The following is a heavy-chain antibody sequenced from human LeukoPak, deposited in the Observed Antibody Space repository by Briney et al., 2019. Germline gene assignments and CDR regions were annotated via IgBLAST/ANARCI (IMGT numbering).Heavy chain of an antibody. CDR2: IYQSGST. D-gene: IGHD6-13*01. CDR1: GGSISSGGFS. Sequence: PSQTLSLTCTVSGGSISSGGFSWTWIRHPPGKGLGWIGYIYQSGSTYYNPSLKSRVTISVDRSERQFSLKLNSVTAADTAVYYCARGDRNRSSWTTGYWYFDLWGRGTLVTVSS. J-gene: IGHJ2*01. CDR3: ARGDRNRSSWTTGYWYFDL. V-gene: IGHV4-30-2*01.